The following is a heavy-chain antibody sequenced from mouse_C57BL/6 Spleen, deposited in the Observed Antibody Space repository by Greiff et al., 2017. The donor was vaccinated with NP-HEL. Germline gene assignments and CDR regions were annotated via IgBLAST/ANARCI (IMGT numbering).Heavy chain of an antibody. CDR1: GYTFTSYW. Sequence: QVQLQQSGAELVKPGASVKLSCKASGYTFTSYWMHWVKQRPGQGLEWIGMIHPNSGSTNYNEKFKSKATLTVDKSSSTAYMQLSSLTSEDSAVYYCAREGRQPGDYFDYWGKGTTLTVAS. D-gene: IGHD3-2*01. CDR2: IHPNSGST. V-gene: IGHV1-64*01. CDR3: AREGRQPGDYFDY. J-gene: IGHJ2*01.